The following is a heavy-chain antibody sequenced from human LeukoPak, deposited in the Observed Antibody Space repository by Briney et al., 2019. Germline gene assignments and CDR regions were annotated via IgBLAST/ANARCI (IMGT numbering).Heavy chain of an antibody. J-gene: IGHJ6*02. D-gene: IGHD1-26*01. CDR1: GGSTSSSY. Sequence: PSETLSLTCTVSGGSTSSSYWSWIRQPPGKGLEWIACMYYSGNTKSNPSLNSRVTMSIDTSKKQFSLKLSYVTAAYTAVYFCARLGMGDRSFYGLDVWGQGITVAVSS. CDR3: ARLGMGDRSFYGLDV. CDR2: MYYSGNT. V-gene: IGHV4-59*08.